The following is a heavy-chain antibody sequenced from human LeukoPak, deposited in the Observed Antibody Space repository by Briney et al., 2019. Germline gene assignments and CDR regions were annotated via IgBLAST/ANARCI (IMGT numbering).Heavy chain of an antibody. J-gene: IGHJ4*02. CDR1: GFIFSSYG. Sequence: GGSLRLSCAASGFIFSSYGMHWVRQAPGKGLEWVAFIQYDGINKYYADSVKGRFTISRDNSKNTLYLQMNSLRAEDTAVYYCAKGRGYSYGFPAFDYWGQGTLVTVSS. CDR2: IQYDGINK. D-gene: IGHD5-18*01. CDR3: AKGRGYSYGFPAFDY. V-gene: IGHV3-30*02.